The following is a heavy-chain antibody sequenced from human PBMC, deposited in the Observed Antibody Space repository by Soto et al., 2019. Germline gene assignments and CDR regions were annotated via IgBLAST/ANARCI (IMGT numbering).Heavy chain of an antibody. CDR3: ARIPGGGGNYYYYYMDV. CDR2: ISAYNGNT. CDR1: GYTFTSYG. Sequence: EASVKVSCKASGYTFTSYGISWVRQAPGQGLEWMGWISAYNGNTNYAQKLQGRVTMTTDTSTSTAYMELRSLRSDHTAVYYCARIPGGGGNYYYYYMDVWGKGTTVTVSS. J-gene: IGHJ6*03. D-gene: IGHD2-2*01. V-gene: IGHV1-18*01.